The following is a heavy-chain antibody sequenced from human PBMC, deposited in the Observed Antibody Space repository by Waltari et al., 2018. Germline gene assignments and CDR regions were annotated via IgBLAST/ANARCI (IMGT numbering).Heavy chain of an antibody. J-gene: IGHJ5*02. V-gene: IGHV4-38-2*02. CDR1: GYSISSGYY. Sequence: QVQLQESGPGLVKPSETLSLTCAVSGYSISSGYYWAWIRQPPGKGLEWIGSIYHSGSTYYNPSLKSRVTISVDTSKNQFSLKLSSVTAADTAVYYCAREGAAAAGQYNWFDPWGQGTLVTVSS. CDR3: AREGAAAAGQYNWFDP. CDR2: IYHSGST. D-gene: IGHD6-13*01.